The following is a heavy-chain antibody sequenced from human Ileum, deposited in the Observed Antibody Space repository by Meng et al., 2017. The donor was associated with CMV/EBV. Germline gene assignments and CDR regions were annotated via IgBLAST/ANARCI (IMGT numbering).Heavy chain of an antibody. CDR1: GFTFSNFG. CDR2: VRNDEINK. CDR3: AKDRGGKWNFEPFDY. V-gene: IGHV3-30*02. J-gene: IGHJ4*02. Sequence: GGSLRLSCAASGFTFSNFGMHWVRQAPGKGLEWVAFVRNDEINKYYVDSVKGRFTVSRDNSKNTLYLQMNSLRAEDTAVYYCAKDRGGKWNFEPFDYWGQGTLVTVSS. D-gene: IGHD1-7*01.